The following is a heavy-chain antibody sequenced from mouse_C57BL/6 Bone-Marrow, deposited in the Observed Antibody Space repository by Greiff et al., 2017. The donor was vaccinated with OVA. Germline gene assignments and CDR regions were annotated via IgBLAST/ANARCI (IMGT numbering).Heavy chain of an antibody. CDR1: GYTFTSYW. Sequence: QVQLQQPGAELVKPGASVKLSCKASGYTFTSYWMQWVKQRPGQGLEWIGEIDPSDSYTNYNQKFKGKATLTVDTSSSTAYMQLSSLTSEDSAVYDCARDDRGYFDYWGQGTTLTVSS. V-gene: IGHV1-50*01. D-gene: IGHD2-12*01. CDR2: IDPSDSYT. CDR3: ARDDRGYFDY. J-gene: IGHJ2*01.